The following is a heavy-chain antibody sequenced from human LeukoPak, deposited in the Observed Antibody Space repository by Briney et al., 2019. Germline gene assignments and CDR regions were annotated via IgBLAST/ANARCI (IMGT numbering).Heavy chain of an antibody. CDR3: ASYSDPIAAAGTGFDY. D-gene: IGHD6-13*01. J-gene: IGHJ4*02. CDR1: GFAFSSYS. V-gene: IGHV3-21*01. CDR2: ISSSSSYI. Sequence: GGSLRLSCAASGFAFSSYSMNWVRQAPGKGLEWVSSISSSSSYIYYADSVKGRFTISRDNAKNSLYLQMNSLRAEDTAVYYCASYSDPIAAAGTGFDYWGQGTLVTVSS.